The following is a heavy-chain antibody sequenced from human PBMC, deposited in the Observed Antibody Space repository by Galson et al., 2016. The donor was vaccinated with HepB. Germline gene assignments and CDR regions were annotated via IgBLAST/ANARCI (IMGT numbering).Heavy chain of an antibody. CDR3: ARNNSGWYTFAS. J-gene: IGHJ5*01. D-gene: IGHD6-19*01. V-gene: IGHV4-39*01. CDR1: GGSINNDNHC. Sequence: SETLSLTCIVSGGSINNDNHCWGWIRQPPGKGLEWIGSIYYSGNTHYNPSLNSRVTISVDTSKNQFSLRLTSVKASDTAIYYGARNNSGWYTFASWGQGNLVTVSS. CDR2: IYYSGNT.